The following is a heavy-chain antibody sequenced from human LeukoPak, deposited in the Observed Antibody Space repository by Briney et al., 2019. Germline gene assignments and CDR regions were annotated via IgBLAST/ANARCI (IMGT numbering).Heavy chain of an antibody. Sequence: PGGSLRLSCAASGFTFSTYWMTWVRQAPGRGLEWVANIKQDGSEKNYVHSVKGRFTISRDNAKNSLFLQMNSLRAEDTAVYYCATYPVPDVKRLDYWGRGTLVTVSS. CDR1: GFTFSTYW. CDR2: IKQDGSEK. CDR3: ATYPVPDVKRLDY. J-gene: IGHJ4*02. V-gene: IGHV3-7*01. D-gene: IGHD1-14*01.